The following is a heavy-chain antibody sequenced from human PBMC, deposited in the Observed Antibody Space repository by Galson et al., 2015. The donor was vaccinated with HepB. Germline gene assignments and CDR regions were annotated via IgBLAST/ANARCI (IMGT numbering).Heavy chain of an antibody. CDR1: GFTFSSYA. CDR3: AKDQSLYGDYVWDAFDI. J-gene: IGHJ3*02. D-gene: IGHD4-17*01. CDR2: ISGSGGST. V-gene: IGHV3-23*01. Sequence: SLRLSCAASGFTFSSYAMSWVRQAPGKGLEWVSAISGSGGSTYYADSVKGRFTISRDNSKNTLYLQMNSLRAEDTAVYYCAKDQSLYGDYVWDAFDIWGQGTMVTVSS.